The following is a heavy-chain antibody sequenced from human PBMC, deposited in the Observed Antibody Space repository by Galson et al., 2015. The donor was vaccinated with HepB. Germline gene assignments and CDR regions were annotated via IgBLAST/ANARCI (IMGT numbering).Heavy chain of an antibody. Sequence: SLRLSCAASGFSFDDYATHWVRQAPGRGLEWVSGISWNSGSLGYADSVKGRFTISRDNAKNSLYLQMNSLRAEDTALYYCAKDSEAYCGGDCSPDYWGQGTLVTVSS. CDR2: ISWNSGSL. J-gene: IGHJ4*02. V-gene: IGHV3-9*01. CDR1: GFSFDDYA. D-gene: IGHD2-21*02. CDR3: AKDSEAYCGGDCSPDY.